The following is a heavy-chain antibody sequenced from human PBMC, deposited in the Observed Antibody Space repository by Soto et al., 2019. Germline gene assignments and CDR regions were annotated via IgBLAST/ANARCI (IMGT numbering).Heavy chain of an antibody. CDR3: ARGFYSSSPYYYYYYMDV. CDR1: GDSVSSNSAA. D-gene: IGHD6-6*01. Sequence: PSQTLSLTCAISGDSVSSNSAAWNWIRQSPSRGLEWLGRTYYRSKWYNDYAVSVKSRITINPDTSKNQFSLQLNSVTPEDTAVYCCARGFYSSSPYYYYYYMDVWGKGTTVTVSS. CDR2: TYYRSKWYN. J-gene: IGHJ6*03. V-gene: IGHV6-1*01.